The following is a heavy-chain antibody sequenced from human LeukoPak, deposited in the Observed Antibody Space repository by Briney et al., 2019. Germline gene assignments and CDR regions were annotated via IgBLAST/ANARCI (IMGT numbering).Heavy chain of an antibody. CDR1: EFSVGSNY. D-gene: IGHD3-10*01. V-gene: IGHV3-53*01. CDR3: ARVWHDGSGKSAYYYYYMDV. J-gene: IGHJ6*03. Sequence: GGSLRLSCAASEFSVGSNYMSWVRQAPGKGLEWVSVIYSGGSTYYADSVKGRFTISRDNSKNTLYLQMNSLRAEDTAVYYCARVWHDGSGKSAYYYYYMDVWGKGTTVTISS. CDR2: IYSGGST.